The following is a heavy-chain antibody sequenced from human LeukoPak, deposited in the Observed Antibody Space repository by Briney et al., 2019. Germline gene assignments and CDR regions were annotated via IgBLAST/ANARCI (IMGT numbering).Heavy chain of an antibody. CDR1: GYSFTSYW. V-gene: IGHV5-51*01. CDR2: IYSGDSDT. J-gene: IGHJ5*02. CDR3: ARQSQGYDFWSGYLVP. D-gene: IGHD3-3*01. Sequence: GESLKISCKGSGYSFTSYWIGWVRQMPGKGLEWMGIIYSGDSDTRYSPSFQGQVTISADKSISTAYLQWSSLKASDTAMYYCARQSQGYDFWSGYLVPWGQGTLVTVSS.